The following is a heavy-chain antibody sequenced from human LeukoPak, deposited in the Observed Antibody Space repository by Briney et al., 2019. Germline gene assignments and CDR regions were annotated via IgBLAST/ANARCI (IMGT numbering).Heavy chain of an antibody. V-gene: IGHV4-38-2*02. CDR2: IYHSGST. CDR1: AYSISSGYY. CDR3: ASGFYDSSGYFGHYFDY. Sequence: KPSETLSLTCTVSAYSISSGYYWGWIRQPPGKGLEWIGSIYHSGSTYYNPSLKSRVAISVDTSKNQFSLMLSSVTAADTAVFYCASGFYDSSGYFGHYFDYWGQGTLVTVSS. J-gene: IGHJ4*02. D-gene: IGHD3-22*01.